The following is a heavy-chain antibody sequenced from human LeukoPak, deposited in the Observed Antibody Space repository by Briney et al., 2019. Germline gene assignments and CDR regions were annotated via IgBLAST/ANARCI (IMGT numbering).Heavy chain of an antibody. Sequence: ASVKVSCKASGYTFTSYGISWVRQAPGQGLEWMGIINPSGGSTSCAQKFQGRVTMTRDTSTSTVYMELSSLRSEDTAVYYCAREYGRGWWFWGQGTLVTVSS. V-gene: IGHV1-46*01. CDR1: GYTFTSYG. D-gene: IGHD6-19*01. CDR3: AREYGRGWWF. J-gene: IGHJ4*02. CDR2: INPSGGST.